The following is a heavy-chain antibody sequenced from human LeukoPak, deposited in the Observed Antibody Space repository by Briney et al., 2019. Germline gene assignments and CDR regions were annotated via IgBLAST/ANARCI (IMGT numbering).Heavy chain of an antibody. CDR3: AKPPVWGSSSWYYLDY. D-gene: IGHD6-13*01. J-gene: IGHJ4*02. Sequence: QSGGSLRLSCAASGFTFSSYAMSWVRQAPGKGLEWVSAISGSGGSTYYADSVKGRFTISRDNSKNTLYLQMNSLRAEDTAVYYCAKPPVWGSSSWYYLDYWGQGTLVTVSS. CDR2: ISGSGGST. V-gene: IGHV3-23*01. CDR1: GFTFSSYA.